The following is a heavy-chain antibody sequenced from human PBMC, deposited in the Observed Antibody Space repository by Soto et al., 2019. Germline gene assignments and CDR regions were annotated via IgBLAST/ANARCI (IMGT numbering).Heavy chain of an antibody. CDR2: INPKSDDT. D-gene: IGHD4-4*01. V-gene: IGHV1-2*02. CDR3: ARKHSLDYIGWGLDP. CDR1: GYPFSDNQ. J-gene: IGHJ5*02. Sequence: QVQLVQSGSEVKKPGASVKVSCKASGYPFSDNQIHWLRRAPGQGLEWMGRINPKSDDTNYAQKFQGRVTMTRDTSIDTAYLELTGLTSDDTATYYCARKHSLDYIGWGLDPWGQGTLVTVSS.